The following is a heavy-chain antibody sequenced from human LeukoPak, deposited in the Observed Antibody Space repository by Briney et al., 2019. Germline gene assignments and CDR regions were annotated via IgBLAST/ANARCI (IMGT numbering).Heavy chain of an antibody. Sequence: PSETLSLTCAVYGGSFSGYYWSWIRQPPGKGLEWIGYIYYSGSTNYNPSLKSRVTISVDTSKNQFSLKLSSVTAADTAVYYCARHATDAFDIWGQGTMVTVSS. CDR2: IYYSGST. CDR3: ARHATDAFDI. J-gene: IGHJ3*02. V-gene: IGHV4-59*08. CDR1: GGSFSGYY.